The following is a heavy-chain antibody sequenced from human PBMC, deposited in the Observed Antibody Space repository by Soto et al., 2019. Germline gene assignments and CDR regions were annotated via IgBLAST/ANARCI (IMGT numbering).Heavy chain of an antibody. D-gene: IGHD3-3*01. V-gene: IGHV4-30-4*01. CDR2: IYYIGST. CDR1: VGSISSGDYY. J-gene: IGHJ5*02. Sequence: PSETLSLTCTVSVGSISSGDYYWSWILQPPGKGLEWIGYIYYIGSTYYNPSLKSRVTISVDTSKNQFSLKLSSVTAADTAVYYCARVDKFLVNWFDPWGQGTLVTSPQ. CDR3: ARVDKFLVNWFDP.